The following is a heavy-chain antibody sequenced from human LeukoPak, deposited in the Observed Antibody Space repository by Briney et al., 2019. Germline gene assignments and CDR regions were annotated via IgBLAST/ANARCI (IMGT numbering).Heavy chain of an antibody. CDR2: IYSGGST. D-gene: IGHD6-13*01. V-gene: IGHV3-66*01. Sequence: GGSLRLSCAASGFTFSSYSMNWVRQAPGKGLEWVSVIYSGGSTYYADSVKGRFTISRDNSKNTLYLQMNSLRAEDTAVYYCARGSSSWFIDYWGQGTLVTVSS. CDR3: ARGSSSWFIDY. CDR1: GFTFSSYS. J-gene: IGHJ4*02.